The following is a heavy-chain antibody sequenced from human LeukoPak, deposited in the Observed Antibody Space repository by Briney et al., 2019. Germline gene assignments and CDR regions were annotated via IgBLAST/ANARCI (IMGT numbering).Heavy chain of an antibody. CDR2: INPSGGST. D-gene: IGHD7-27*01. CDR3: ASGEEGAFDI. CDR1: GYTFTIYY. Sequence: ASVKVSCKASGYTFTIYYMHWVRQAPGQGLEWMGIINPSGGSTSYAQKFQGRVTMTRDTSTSTAYMELRSLRSDDTAVYYCASGEEGAFDIWGQGTMVTVSS. V-gene: IGHV1-46*01. J-gene: IGHJ3*02.